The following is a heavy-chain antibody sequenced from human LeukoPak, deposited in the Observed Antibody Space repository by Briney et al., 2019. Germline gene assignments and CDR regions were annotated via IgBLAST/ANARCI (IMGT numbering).Heavy chain of an antibody. CDR2: INHSGST. CDR3: ARYVSHAFDI. V-gene: IGHV4-34*01. CDR1: GGSFSGYY. Sequence: SETLSLTCAVYGGSFSGYYWSWIRQPPGKGLEWIGEINHSGSTNYNPSLKSRVTISVDTSKNQFSLKLSSVTAADTAVYYCARYVSHAFDIWGQGTMVTVSS. J-gene: IGHJ3*02. D-gene: IGHD3-16*01.